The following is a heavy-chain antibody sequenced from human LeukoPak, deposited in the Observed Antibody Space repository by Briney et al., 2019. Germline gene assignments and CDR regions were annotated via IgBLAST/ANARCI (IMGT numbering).Heavy chain of an antibody. Sequence: SGGSLRLSCAASGFIFSDYSMKWVRQAPEKGLEWVSSIRTGSSYKYYGDSVKGRFTISKDNAKNSLYLQMNSLRAEDTAVYYCARGPTLIGVTGTWPLDSWGQGTLVIVSS. J-gene: IGHJ4*02. CDR2: IRTGSSYK. D-gene: IGHD6-19*01. CDR3: ARGPTLIGVTGTWPLDS. CDR1: GFIFSDYS. V-gene: IGHV3-21*01.